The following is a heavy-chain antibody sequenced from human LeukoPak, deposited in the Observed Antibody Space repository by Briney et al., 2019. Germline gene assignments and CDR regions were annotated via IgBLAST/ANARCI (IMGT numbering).Heavy chain of an antibody. D-gene: IGHD2-2*01. V-gene: IGHV4-59*01. J-gene: IGHJ4*02. Sequence: SETLSLTCTVSGGSISSYYWSWIRQPPAKGLEWLGYIYYSGSTNYNPSLKSRVTISVDTSKNQFSLKLSSVTAADTAVYYCARGVDTLVVPFDYWGQGTLVTVSS. CDR1: GGSISSYY. CDR2: IYYSGST. CDR3: ARGVDTLVVPFDY.